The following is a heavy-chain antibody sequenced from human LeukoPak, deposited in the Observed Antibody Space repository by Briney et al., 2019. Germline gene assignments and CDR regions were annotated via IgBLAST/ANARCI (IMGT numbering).Heavy chain of an antibody. J-gene: IGHJ6*01. CDR1: GRSFRGYY. CDR3: ARNNMQFTPHADYSYYYGMDV. Sequence: PSQSLSLTCAVYGRSFRGYYWSWIRHPPRKGLEWIGEINHSGSPNYNPSLKSRVTISVDTSKHQFSLKLSSVTAADTAVYYCARNNMQFTPHADYSYYYGMDVWGQGTTVTVSS. CDR2: INHSGSP. D-gene: IGHD1-1*01. V-gene: IGHV4-34*01.